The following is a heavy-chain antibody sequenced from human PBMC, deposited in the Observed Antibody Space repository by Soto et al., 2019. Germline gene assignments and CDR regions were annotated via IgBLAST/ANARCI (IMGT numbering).Heavy chain of an antibody. D-gene: IGHD4-17*01. CDR2: IFWDDDE. J-gene: IGHJ4*02. Sequence: QITLKESGPTLVKPTQTLTLTCTFSGFSLTTSGVGVGWIRQPPGKAPEWLALIFWDDDERYSPSLKTRLTTTKDPSKHQVVLIMTNMDPADTATYYCAHRRVGYGDYHYYFRAWGQGTLVTVSS. CDR1: GFSLTTSGVG. V-gene: IGHV2-5*02. CDR3: AHRRVGYGDYHYYFRA.